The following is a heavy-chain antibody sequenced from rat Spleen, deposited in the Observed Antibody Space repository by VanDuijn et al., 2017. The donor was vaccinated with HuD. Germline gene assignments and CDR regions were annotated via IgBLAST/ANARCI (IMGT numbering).Heavy chain of an antibody. Sequence: EVQLVESGGGLVQPGRSMKLSCAASGFTFSIYYMAWVRQAPTKGLEWVATINYDGSSTYYRDSWKGRFTISRDNAKVPLYLPMDSLMSEETATYXXARXXXSKXXXWGQGVXXTVXS. V-gene: IGHV5-29*01. CDR1: GFTFSIYY. J-gene: IGHJ2*01. D-gene: IGHD3-1*01. CDR2: INYDGSST. CDR3: ARXXXSKXXX.